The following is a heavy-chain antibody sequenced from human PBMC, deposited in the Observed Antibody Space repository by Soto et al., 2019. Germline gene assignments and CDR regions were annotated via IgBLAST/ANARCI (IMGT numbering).Heavy chain of an antibody. J-gene: IGHJ6*02. CDR1: GFTFSNAW. Sequence: GGSLRLSCAASGFTFSNAWMNWVRQAPGKGLEWVGRIKSKTDGGTTDYAAPVKGRFTISRDDSKNTLYLQMNSLKTEDTAVYYCTTVNRLRKGTYYYYGMDVWGQGTTVTVSS. D-gene: IGHD4-17*01. CDR3: TTVNRLRKGTYYYYGMDV. CDR2: IKSKTDGGTT. V-gene: IGHV3-15*07.